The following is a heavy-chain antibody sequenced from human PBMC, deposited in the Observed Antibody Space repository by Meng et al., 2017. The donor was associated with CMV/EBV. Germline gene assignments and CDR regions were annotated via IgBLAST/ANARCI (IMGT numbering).Heavy chain of an antibody. D-gene: IGHD3-22*01. CDR3: ARGTPDITMIVPPVAFDI. CDR2: IGTAGDT. CDR1: GFTFSSYD. J-gene: IGHJ3*02. V-gene: IGHV3-13*01. Sequence: GGSLRLSCAASGFTFSSYDMHWVRQATGKGLEWVSAIGTAGDTYYAGSVKDRFTISRENAKNYMYLQMNSLRAGDTAVYYCARGTPDITMIVPPVAFDIWGQGTMVTVSS.